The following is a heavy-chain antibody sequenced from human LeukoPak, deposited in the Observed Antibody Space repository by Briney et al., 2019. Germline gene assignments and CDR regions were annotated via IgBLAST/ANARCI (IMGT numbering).Heavy chain of an antibody. CDR3: ARPYRVLRYFDWLLRGNAFDI. CDR2: INHSGST. D-gene: IGHD3-9*01. J-gene: IGHJ3*02. V-gene: IGHV4-4*02. Sequence: SGTLSLTCAVSGGSISSSNWWSWVRQPPGKGLEWIGEINHSGSTNYNPSLKSRVTISVDTSKNQFSLKLSSVTAADTAVYYCARPYRVLRYFDWLLRGNAFDIWGQGTMVTVSS. CDR1: GGSISSSNW.